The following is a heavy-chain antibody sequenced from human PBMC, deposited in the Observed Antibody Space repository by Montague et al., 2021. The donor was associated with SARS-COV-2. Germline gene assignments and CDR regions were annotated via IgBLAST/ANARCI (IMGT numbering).Heavy chain of an antibody. J-gene: IGHJ3*02. D-gene: IGHD3-22*01. CDR1: GGSISSGGYY. Sequence: TLSLTCTVPGGSISSGGYYWSWIRQHPGKGLEWIGYIYYSGXTXYXXXXKXRVTISVDTSKNQFSLKLSSVTAADTTVYYCARATMTVVVIGAFDIWGQGTMVTVSS. CDR2: IYYSGXT. V-gene: IGHV4-31*03. CDR3: ARATMTVVVIGAFDI.